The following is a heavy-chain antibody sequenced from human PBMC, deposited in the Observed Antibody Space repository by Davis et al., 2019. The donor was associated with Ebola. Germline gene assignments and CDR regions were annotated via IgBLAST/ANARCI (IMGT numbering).Heavy chain of an antibody. Sequence: PSETLSLTCTVSGGSISSGGYYWSWIRQHPGKGLEWIGNIYHSGSTSYNPSLKSRVIISVDTSKNQFSLKLSSVTAADTAVYYCARTSRIIMVRGVYYFDYWGQGTLVTVSS. J-gene: IGHJ4*02. CDR2: IYHSGST. CDR3: ARTSRIIMVRGVYYFDY. D-gene: IGHD3-10*01. CDR1: GGSISSGGYY. V-gene: IGHV4-31*03.